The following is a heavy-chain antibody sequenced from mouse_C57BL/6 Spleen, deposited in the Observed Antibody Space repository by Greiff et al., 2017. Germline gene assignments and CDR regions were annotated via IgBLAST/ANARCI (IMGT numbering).Heavy chain of an antibody. CDR1: GYTFTDYE. Sequence: QVQLKESGAELVRPGASVTLSCKASGYTFTDYEMHWVKQTPVHGLEWIGAIDPETGGTAYNQKFKGKAILTADKSSSTAYMELRSLTSEDSAVYYCTRYHYGSSPFDYWGQGTTLTVSS. CDR2: IDPETGGT. J-gene: IGHJ2*01. D-gene: IGHD1-1*01. V-gene: IGHV1-15*01. CDR3: TRYHYGSSPFDY.